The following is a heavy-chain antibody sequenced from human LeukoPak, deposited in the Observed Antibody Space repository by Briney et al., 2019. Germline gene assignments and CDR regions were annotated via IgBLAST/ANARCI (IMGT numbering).Heavy chain of an antibody. D-gene: IGHD3-3*01. CDR3: ASSWSGSPN. Sequence: QSGGSLRLSCEASGFTFSSYVMHWVRQAPGKGLEWVASISYDETNRYYEDSVKGRFTISRDNSKNTLYLQMNSLRAEDTAVYYCASSWSGSPNWGQGTLVTVSS. J-gene: IGHJ4*02. V-gene: IGHV3-30-3*01. CDR1: GFTFSSYV. CDR2: ISYDETNR.